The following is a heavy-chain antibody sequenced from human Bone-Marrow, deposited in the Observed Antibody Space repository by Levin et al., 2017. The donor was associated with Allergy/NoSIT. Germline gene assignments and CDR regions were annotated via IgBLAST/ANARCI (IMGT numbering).Heavy chain of an antibody. V-gene: IGHV3-30*18. Sequence: GASVKVSCAVSGFTFSNYGMHWVRQAPGKGLEWVALISYDGSDKDYADSVKGRFTISRDSSKNTLYLQMNSLRAEDTAVYYCAKLLPWLVLTAPFDYWGQGTLVTVSS. CDR1: GFTFSNYG. D-gene: IGHD6-19*01. CDR2: ISYDGSDK. CDR3: AKLLPWLVLTAPFDY. J-gene: IGHJ4*02.